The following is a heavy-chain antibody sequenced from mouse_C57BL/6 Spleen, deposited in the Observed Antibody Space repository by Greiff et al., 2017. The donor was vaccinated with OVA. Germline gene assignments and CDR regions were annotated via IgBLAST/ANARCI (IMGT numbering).Heavy chain of an antibody. D-gene: IGHD2-3*01. CDR2: ISDGGSYT. J-gene: IGHJ4*01. Sequence: EVQVVESGGGLVKPGGSLKLSCAASGFTFSSYAMSWVRQTPEKRLEWVATISDGGSYTYYPDNVKGRFTISRDNAKNNLYLQMSHLKSEDTAMYYCARDENEGWGAMDYWGQGTSVTVSS. CDR1: GFTFSSYA. V-gene: IGHV5-4*01. CDR3: ARDENEGWGAMDY.